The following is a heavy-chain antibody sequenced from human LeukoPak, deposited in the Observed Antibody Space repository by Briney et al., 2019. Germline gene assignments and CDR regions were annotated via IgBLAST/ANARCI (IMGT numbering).Heavy chain of an antibody. D-gene: IGHD6-19*01. CDR2: FDPEEGET. Sequence: GASVKVSCKVSGYTLTELSMHWVRQAPGKGLEWMGGFDPEEGETIYAQKFQGRVTMTEDTSTDTAYMELSSLRSEDTAVYYCATSSIRGWSLYFDYWGQGTLVTVSS. CDR3: ATSSIRGWSLYFDY. CDR1: GYTLTELS. V-gene: IGHV1-24*01. J-gene: IGHJ4*02.